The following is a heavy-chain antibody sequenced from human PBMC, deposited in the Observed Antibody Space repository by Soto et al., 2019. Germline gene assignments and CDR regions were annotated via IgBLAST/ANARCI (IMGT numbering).Heavy chain of an antibody. CDR1: GYSFTSYW. D-gene: IGHD2-2*01. J-gene: IGHJ6*02. V-gene: IGHV5-51*01. CDR3: ARHRSAIGQLPKHYYYCGMDV. CDR2: IYPGDSDT. Sequence: PGESLKISCKGSGYSFTSYWIGWVRQMPGKGLEWMGIIYPGDSDTRYSPSFQGQVTISADKSISTAYLQWSSLKASDTAMYYCARHRSAIGQLPKHYYYCGMDVWGQGTTVTVSS.